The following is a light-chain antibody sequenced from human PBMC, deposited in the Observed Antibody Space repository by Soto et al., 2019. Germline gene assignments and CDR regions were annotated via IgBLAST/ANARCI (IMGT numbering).Light chain of an antibody. Sequence: EIVLTQSPANLSLCPGERATLSCRASQNVSSYLAWYQQKPGQAPRLLIYDACNRATGIPARFSGSGSGTDFTLTISSLEPEDFAVYYCQQRSNWPSTFGQGTKLEIK. CDR3: QQRSNWPST. J-gene: IGKJ2*01. V-gene: IGKV3-11*01. CDR2: DAC. CDR1: QNVSSY.